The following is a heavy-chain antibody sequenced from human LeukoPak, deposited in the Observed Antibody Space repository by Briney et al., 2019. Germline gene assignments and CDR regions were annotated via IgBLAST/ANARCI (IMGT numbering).Heavy chain of an antibody. V-gene: IGHV3-30*04. D-gene: IGHD2-15*01. CDR3: ARDDEVVAATGTFDY. J-gene: IGHJ4*02. CDR2: ISYDRSNK. CDR1: GFTFSSYA. Sequence: GGSLRLSCAASGFTFSSYAMLWVRQAPGKGLEWVAVISYDRSNKYYADSVKGRFTISRDNSKNTLYLQMNSLRAEDTAVYYCARDDEVVAATGTFDYWGQGTLVTVSS.